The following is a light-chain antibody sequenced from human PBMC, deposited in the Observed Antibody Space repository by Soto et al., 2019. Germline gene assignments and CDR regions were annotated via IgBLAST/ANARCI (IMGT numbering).Light chain of an antibody. J-gene: IGKJ1*01. Sequence: DIQMTQSPSSLSASVGDRVTITCRASQSITNYLNWYQQKPGKAPKLLIYAASSLQSGVPSRFRGSESGNDFTLSTSSLQPEDFAAYYCQQSYSTPWTFGQGTKVEIK. CDR2: AAS. CDR1: QSITNY. V-gene: IGKV1-39*01. CDR3: QQSYSTPWT.